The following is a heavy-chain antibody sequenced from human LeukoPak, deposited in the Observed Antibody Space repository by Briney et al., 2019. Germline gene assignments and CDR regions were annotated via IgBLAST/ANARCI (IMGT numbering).Heavy chain of an antibody. J-gene: IGHJ4*02. CDR1: GFIFSTYE. CDR2: ISSSVTTI. Sequence: GGSLRLSCAASGFIFSTYEMSWLRQATGKGLEWISYISSSVTTIYYADSVKGRFTISRDNAKNSLYLQMNSLSAEDTAVYYCARGKNYGYDYWGQGALVTVSS. CDR3: ARGKNYGYDY. D-gene: IGHD3-10*01. V-gene: IGHV3-48*03.